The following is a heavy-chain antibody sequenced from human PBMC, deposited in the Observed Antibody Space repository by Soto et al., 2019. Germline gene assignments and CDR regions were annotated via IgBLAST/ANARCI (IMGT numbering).Heavy chain of an antibody. Sequence: SETLSLTCTVSGGSISSGGSYWCWIRQPPGKGLEWIGYIYYSGNTYFNPSLKSRVTLSVYTSKNQFSLNSSSVTAADTAVYYCIRYCSTTKCPFDYWGQGTLVTVSS. CDR1: GGSISSGGSY. CDR3: IRYCSTTKCPFDY. V-gene: IGHV4-30-4*01. D-gene: IGHD2-2*01. CDR2: IYYSGNT. J-gene: IGHJ4*02.